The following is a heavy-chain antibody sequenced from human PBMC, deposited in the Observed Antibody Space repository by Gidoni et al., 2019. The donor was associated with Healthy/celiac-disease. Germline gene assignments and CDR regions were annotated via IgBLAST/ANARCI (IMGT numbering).Heavy chain of an antibody. J-gene: IGHJ1*01. CDR3: ARDTTYYYDSSGYYPTIEYFQH. CDR1: GYTFTGYY. V-gene: IGHV1-2*02. Sequence: QVQLVQSGAEVKKPGASVQVSCKASGYTFTGYYMHWVRQAPGQGLEWMGWINPNSGGTNYAQKFQGRVTRTRDTSISTAYMELSRLRSDDTAVYYCARDTTYYYDSSGYYPTIEYFQHWGQGTLVTVSS. D-gene: IGHD3-22*01. CDR2: INPNSGGT.